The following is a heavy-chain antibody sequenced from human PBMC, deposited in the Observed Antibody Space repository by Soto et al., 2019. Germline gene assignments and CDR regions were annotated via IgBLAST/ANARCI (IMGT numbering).Heavy chain of an antibody. CDR3: ARWTNLELLHYYYYGMDV. J-gene: IGHJ6*02. CDR2: MNPNSGNT. CDR1: GYTFTSYD. D-gene: IGHD1-7*01. Sequence: VASVKVSCKASGYTFTSYDINWVRQATGQGLEWMGWMNPNSGNTGYAQKFQGRVTMTRNTSISTAYMELSSLRSEDTAVYYCARWTNLELLHYYYYGMDVWGQGTTVTVSS. V-gene: IGHV1-8*01.